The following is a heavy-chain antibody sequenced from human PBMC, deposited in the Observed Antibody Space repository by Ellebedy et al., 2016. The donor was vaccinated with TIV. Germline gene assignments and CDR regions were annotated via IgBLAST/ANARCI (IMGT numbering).Heavy chain of an antibody. CDR2: ISYDGSNK. CDR1: GFTFSSYG. D-gene: IGHD3-3*01. Sequence: GESLKISXAASGFTFSSYGMHWVRQAPGKGLEWVAVISYDGSNKYYADSVKGRFTISRDNSKNTLYLQMNSLRAEDTAVYYCARDRFWSGYDAFDIWGQGAMVTVSS. J-gene: IGHJ3*02. CDR3: ARDRFWSGYDAFDI. V-gene: IGHV3-30*03.